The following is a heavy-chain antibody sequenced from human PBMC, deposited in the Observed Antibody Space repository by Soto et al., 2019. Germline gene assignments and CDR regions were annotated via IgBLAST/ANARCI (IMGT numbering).Heavy chain of an antibody. CDR3: AGIYYYSSGSYFYFDY. V-gene: IGHV3-23*01. D-gene: IGHD3-10*01. J-gene: IGHJ4*02. Sequence: PGGSLRLSFAASGFSFSRFAMSWVRQPPGKGLEWVLGISYSGGSKYYADSEKGRFTISRDNSKDKLYLQMYSLRAEDTAVYYCAGIYYYSSGSYFYFDYWGQGTLVTVSS. CDR1: GFSFSRFA. CDR2: ISYSGGSK.